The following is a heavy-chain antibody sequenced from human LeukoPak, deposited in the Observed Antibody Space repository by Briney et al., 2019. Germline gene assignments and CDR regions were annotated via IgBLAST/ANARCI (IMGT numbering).Heavy chain of an antibody. CDR2: ISYDGINK. CDR1: GFTFSSYG. Sequence: GGSLRLSCAASGFTFSSYGMHGVRQAPGKGLEWVAVISYDGINKYYADSVKGRFTISRDNSKNTLYLQMNSLRAEDTAVYYCAKDNSGSSTGGYYFDSWGQGTLVTVSS. D-gene: IGHD1-26*01. J-gene: IGHJ4*02. CDR3: AKDNSGSSTGGYYFDS. V-gene: IGHV3-30*18.